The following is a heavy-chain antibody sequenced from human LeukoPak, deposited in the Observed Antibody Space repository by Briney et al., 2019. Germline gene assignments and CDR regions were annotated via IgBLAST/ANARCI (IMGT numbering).Heavy chain of an antibody. CDR3: ARGTTYSSSWYPSGYYFDY. J-gene: IGHJ4*02. V-gene: IGHV1-69*13. Sequence: GASVKVSCKASGGTFSSYAISWVRQAPGQGLEWMGGIIPIFGTANYAQKFQGRVTITADESTSTAYMELSSLRSEDTAVYYCARGTTYSSSWYPSGYYFDYWGQGTLVTVSS. CDR1: GGTFSSYA. CDR2: IIPIFGTA. D-gene: IGHD6-13*01.